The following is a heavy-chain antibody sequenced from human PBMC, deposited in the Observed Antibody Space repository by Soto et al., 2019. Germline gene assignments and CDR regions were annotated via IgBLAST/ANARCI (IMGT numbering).Heavy chain of an antibody. V-gene: IGHV3-21*01. D-gene: IGHD2-2*01. CDR2: ISSSSSYI. Sequence: LRLSCAASGFTFSSYSMNWVRQAPGKGLEWVSSISSSSSYIYYADSVKGRFTISRDNAKNSLYLQMNSLRAEDTAVYYCARDPVVVPAAVSNWFDPWGQGTLVTVSS. CDR1: GFTFSSYS. CDR3: ARDPVVVPAAVSNWFDP. J-gene: IGHJ5*02.